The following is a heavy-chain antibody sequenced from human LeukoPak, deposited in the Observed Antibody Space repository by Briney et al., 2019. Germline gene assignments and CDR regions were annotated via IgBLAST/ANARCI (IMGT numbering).Heavy chain of an antibody. CDR1: GFTFNNYW. D-gene: IGHD3-22*01. CDR3: ARGTTMTPGIDF. V-gene: IGHV3-7*03. J-gene: IGHJ4*02. Sequence: GGSLRPSCAASGFTFNNYWMNWVRQAPGKDLEWVANINQDGSDKSYVDSVKGRFTISRDNAKNSVYLQMNSLRAEGAAVYYCARGTTMTPGIDFWGQGTLVTVSS. CDR2: INQDGSDK.